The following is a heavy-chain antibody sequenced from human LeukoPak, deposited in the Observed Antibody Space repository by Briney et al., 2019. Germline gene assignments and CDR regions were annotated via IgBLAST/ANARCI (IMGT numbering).Heavy chain of an antibody. D-gene: IGHD3-3*01. CDR1: GFTFSRYA. Sequence: QAGRSLRLSCAASGFTFSRYAMHWVRQAPGKGLEWVSLISGDGGSTYYADSVKGRFTISRDNSKNSLYLQMNSLRTEDTALYYCAKDILVGAGWPVHPYYDFTLLPDYWGQGTLVTVSS. J-gene: IGHJ4*02. CDR2: ISGDGGST. V-gene: IGHV3-43*02. CDR3: AKDILVGAGWPVHPYYDFTLLPDY.